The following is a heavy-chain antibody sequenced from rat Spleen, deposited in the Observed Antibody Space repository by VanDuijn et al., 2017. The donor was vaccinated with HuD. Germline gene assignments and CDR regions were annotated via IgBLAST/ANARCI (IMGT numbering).Heavy chain of an antibody. J-gene: IGHJ2*01. Sequence: EVQLVESGGGLVQPGRSLKLSCAASGFTFSDYGMAWVRQGPTKGLEWVASISTGGGRNFYRDSVKGRFTVSRDNAKSTLYLQMDSLRSEDTATYHCATRDNNYAYWGQGVMVTVSS. CDR1: GFTFSDYG. CDR2: ISTGGGRN. V-gene: IGHV5-29*01. CDR3: ATRDNNYAY. D-gene: IGHD1-10*01.